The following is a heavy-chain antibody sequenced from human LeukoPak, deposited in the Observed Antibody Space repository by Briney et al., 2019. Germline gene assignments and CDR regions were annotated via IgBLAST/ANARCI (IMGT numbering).Heavy chain of an antibody. J-gene: IGHJ4*02. Sequence: GESLRLSCAASGFTSNTYWMQWVRHAPGKGLVWVSRLKSDGSDTGYEDSVKGRFTISRDNAKNTMYLEMNSLRAEDTAIYYCAGSTGWLMEYWGQGILVTVSS. CDR2: LKSDGSDT. D-gene: IGHD6-19*01. CDR3: AGSTGWLMEY. CDR1: GFTSNTYW. V-gene: IGHV3-74*01.